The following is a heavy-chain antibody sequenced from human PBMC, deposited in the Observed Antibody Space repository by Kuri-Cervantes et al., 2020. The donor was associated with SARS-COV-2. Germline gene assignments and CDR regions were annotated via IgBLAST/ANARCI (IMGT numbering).Heavy chain of an antibody. V-gene: IGHV3-7*03. CDR1: GFTFSSYW. Sequence: GGSLRLSCAASGFTFSSYWMSWVRQAPGKGLEWVANIKQDGSEKYYVDSVKGRFTISRDNAKNSLYLQMNSLRAEDTAMYYCARLQMPRYYYYYYGMDVWGQGTTVTVSS. D-gene: IGHD2-2*01. J-gene: IGHJ6*02. CDR3: ARLQMPRYYYYYYGMDV. CDR2: IKQDGSEK.